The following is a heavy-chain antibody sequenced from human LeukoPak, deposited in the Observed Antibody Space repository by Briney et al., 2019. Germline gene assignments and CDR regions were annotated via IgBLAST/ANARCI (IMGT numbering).Heavy chain of an antibody. Sequence: PGGSLRLSCAASEFTFSSYAMSWVRQAPGKGLEWVSAISGSGGSTYYADSVKGRFTISRDNSKNTLYLQMNSLRAEDTAVYYCARASVVSPLYYFDYWGQGTLVTVSS. D-gene: IGHD3-22*01. V-gene: IGHV3-23*01. CDR3: ARASVVSPLYYFDY. CDR2: ISGSGGST. J-gene: IGHJ4*02. CDR1: EFTFSSYA.